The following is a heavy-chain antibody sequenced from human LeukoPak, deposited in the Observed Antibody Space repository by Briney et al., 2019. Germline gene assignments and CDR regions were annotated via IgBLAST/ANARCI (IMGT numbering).Heavy chain of an antibody. Sequence: ASVKVSCKASGYTFTSYGISWVRQAPGQGLEWMGWISAYNGNTNYAQKLQGRVTMTTDTSTSTAYMELRSLRSDDTAVYYCARGDLPYYGSGSYYNADTDYWGQGTLVTVSS. CDR1: GYTFTSYG. J-gene: IGHJ4*02. V-gene: IGHV1-18*01. CDR2: ISAYNGNT. CDR3: ARGDLPYYGSGSYYNADTDY. D-gene: IGHD3-10*01.